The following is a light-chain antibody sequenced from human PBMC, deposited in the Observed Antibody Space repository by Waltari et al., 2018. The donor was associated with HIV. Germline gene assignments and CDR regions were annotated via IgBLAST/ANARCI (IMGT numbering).Light chain of an antibody. J-gene: IGKJ4*01. CDR1: QGISTY. CDR2: AAS. V-gene: IGKV1-9*01. CDR3: QQLNSYTQIT. Sequence: DIQLTQSPSFLSASVGDRVTITCRASQGISTYLAWYQQKPGKAPKLLLYAASTLQSGVPSRFSGSGSGTEFTLTIGGLQPEDFATYYCQQLNSYTQITFGGGTKVEIK.